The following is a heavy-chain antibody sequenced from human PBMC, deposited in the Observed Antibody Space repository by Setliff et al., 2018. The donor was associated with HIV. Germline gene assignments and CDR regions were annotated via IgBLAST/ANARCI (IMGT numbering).Heavy chain of an antibody. CDR2: ISAYNGNT. CDR3: ARGRYSGSYFLFDS. J-gene: IGHJ4*02. D-gene: IGHD1-26*01. Sequence: ASVKVSCKASGYTFTSYGISWVRQAPGQGLEWMGWISAYNGNTNYAQKLQGRVTMTTDTSTSTAYMEVSRLTSDDTAVYYCARGRYSGSYFLFDSWGQGTQVTVSS. CDR1: GYTFTSYG. V-gene: IGHV1-18*01.